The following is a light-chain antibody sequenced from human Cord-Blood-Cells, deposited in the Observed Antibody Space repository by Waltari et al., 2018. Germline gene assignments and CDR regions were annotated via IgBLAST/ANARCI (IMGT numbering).Light chain of an antibody. Sequence: EIVLTQSPGTLSLSPGERATLSCRASQSVSSSYLAWYQQKPGQAPRLLIYGASSRAAGIPDRFSGGGSRTDFTLTISRLEPEDFAVYYCQQYGSSQGFTFGPVTKVYIK. CDR3: QQYGSSQGFT. V-gene: IGKV3-20*01. CDR2: GAS. CDR1: QSVSSSY. J-gene: IGKJ3*01.